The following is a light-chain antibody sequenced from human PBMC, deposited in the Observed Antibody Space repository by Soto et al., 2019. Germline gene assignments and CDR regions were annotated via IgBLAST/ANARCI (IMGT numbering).Light chain of an antibody. CDR3: QQYHSITLT. Sequence: DIVMTQSPDSLAVSLGERATINCKSSQSVLHSPNNKNYLAWYQRKPGQPPKLLIYWASTRESGVPDRFSGSGSGTEFTLTISSLQAEDVAVYYCQQYHSITLTFGGGTKVEIK. J-gene: IGKJ4*01. CDR1: QSVLHSPNNKNY. CDR2: WAS. V-gene: IGKV4-1*01.